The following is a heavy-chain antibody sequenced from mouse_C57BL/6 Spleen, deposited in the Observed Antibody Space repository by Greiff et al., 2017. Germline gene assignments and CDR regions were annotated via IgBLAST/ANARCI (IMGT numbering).Heavy chain of an antibody. Sequence: EVHLVESGGGLVKPGGSLKLSCAASGFTFSSYAMSWVRQTPEKRLEWVATISDGGSYTYYPDNVKGRFTISRDNAKNNLYLQMSHLKSEDTAMYYGAKDAHGNTRGFDYWGQGTTLTVSS. CDR3: AKDAHGNTRGFDY. V-gene: IGHV5-4*01. D-gene: IGHD2-1*01. CDR1: GFTFSSYA. CDR2: ISDGGSYT. J-gene: IGHJ2*01.